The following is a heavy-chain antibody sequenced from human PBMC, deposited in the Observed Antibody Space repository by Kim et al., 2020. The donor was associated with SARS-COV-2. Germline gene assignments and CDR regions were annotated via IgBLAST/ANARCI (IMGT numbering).Heavy chain of an antibody. V-gene: IGHV1-24*01. J-gene: IGHJ4*02. Sequence: YAQKFQGRVTMTEDTSTDTAYMELSSLRSEDTAVYYCATDRVYSSSGFFSWGQGTLVTVSS. CDR3: ATDRVYSSSGFFS. D-gene: IGHD6-6*01.